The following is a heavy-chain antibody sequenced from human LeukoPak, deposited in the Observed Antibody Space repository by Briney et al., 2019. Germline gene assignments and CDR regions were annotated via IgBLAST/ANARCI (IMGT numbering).Heavy chain of an antibody. J-gene: IGHJ1*01. CDR3: ARVPVVTEYLQH. V-gene: IGHV4-30-4*01. D-gene: IGHD2-15*01. CDR2: IYYSGST. Sequence: PSETLSLTCTVSGGSISSGDYYWSWIRQPPGKGLEWIGYIYYSGSTYYNPSLKSRVTISVDTSKNQFSLKLSSVTAADTAVYYCARVPVVTEYLQHWGQGTLVTVSP. CDR1: GGSISSGDYY.